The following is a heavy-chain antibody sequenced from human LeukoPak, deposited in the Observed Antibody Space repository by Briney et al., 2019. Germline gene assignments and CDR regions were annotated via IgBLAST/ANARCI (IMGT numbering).Heavy chain of an antibody. V-gene: IGHV3-33*01. CDR2: IWNDGSNK. CDR1: GFTSTSYG. CDR3: ARDPTAYYDSSGYCLNTIDY. Sequence: GGSLRLSRAASGFTSTSYGMHWVRQAPGKGLEWVAVIWNDGSNKYYADSVKGRFTISRDNSKKTLYLQMNSLRAEDTAVYYCARDPTAYYDSSGYCLNTIDYWGQGTLVTVSS. J-gene: IGHJ4*02. D-gene: IGHD3-22*01.